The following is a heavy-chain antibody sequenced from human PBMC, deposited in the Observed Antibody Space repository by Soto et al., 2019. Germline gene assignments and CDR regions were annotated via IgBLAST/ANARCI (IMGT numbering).Heavy chain of an antibody. CDR1: GYTFTMSG. CDR3: AREGPRPYYYYGMDV. CDR2: ISGYNGNT. V-gene: IGHV1-18*01. J-gene: IGHJ6*02. Sequence: QVQLVQSGAEVKKPGASVKVSCKSSGYTFTMSGISWVRQAPAQGLEWMGWISGYNGNTNYEQKFQDRVTMNTDTATNKAYMELRSLRSDDTAVYYCAREGPRPYYYYGMDVWGQGTTVTVSS.